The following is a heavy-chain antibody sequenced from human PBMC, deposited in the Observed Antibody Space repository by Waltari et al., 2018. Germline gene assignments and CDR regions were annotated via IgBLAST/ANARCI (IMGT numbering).Heavy chain of an antibody. D-gene: IGHD6-25*01. CDR3: ARDHGGKGLDY. CDR1: GGSISSGSYY. CDR2: IYTSGST. Sequence: QVQLQESGPGLVKPSQTLSLTCTVSGGSISSGSYYWSWIRQPAGKGLEWIGYIYTSGSTNYNPSLKSRVTISVDTSKNQFSLKLSSVTAADTAVYYCARDHGGKGLDYWGQGTLVTVSS. V-gene: IGHV4-61*09. J-gene: IGHJ4*02.